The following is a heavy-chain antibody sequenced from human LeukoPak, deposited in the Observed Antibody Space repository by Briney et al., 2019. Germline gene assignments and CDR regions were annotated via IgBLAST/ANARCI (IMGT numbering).Heavy chain of an antibody. V-gene: IGHV5-51*01. CDR2: IYPGDSDT. CDR3: ARHTGEGSHFQH. D-gene: IGHD3-16*01. CDR1: GYTFTNYW. Sequence: GESLKISCKASGYTFTNYWIGWVRQMPGKGLEWMGIIYPGDSDTRYSPSFRGQVVISADKSIRTAYLQWTSLKASDTAMYYCARHTGEGSHFQHWGQGSLVTVSS. J-gene: IGHJ1*01.